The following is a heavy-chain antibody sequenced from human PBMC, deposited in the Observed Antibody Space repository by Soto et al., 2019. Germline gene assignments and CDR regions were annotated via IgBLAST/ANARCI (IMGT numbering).Heavy chain of an antibody. CDR2: TYYRSKWYN. J-gene: IGHJ2*01. V-gene: IGHV6-1*01. D-gene: IGHD6-13*01. CDR3: ARESGVRSSSYLRYFDL. Sequence: QVQLQQSGPGLVKPSQTLSLTCAISGDSVSSNSAAWNWIRQSPSRGLEWLGRTYYRSKWYNDYAVSVKSRITINPATSKNQFSLQLNSVTPEDTAVYYCARESGVRSSSYLRYFDLWGRGTLVTVSS. CDR1: GDSVSSNSAA.